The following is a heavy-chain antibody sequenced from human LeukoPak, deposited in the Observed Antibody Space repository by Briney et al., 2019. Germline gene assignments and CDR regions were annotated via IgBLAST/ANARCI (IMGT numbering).Heavy chain of an antibody. V-gene: IGHV3-21*04. Sequence: KPGGSLRLSCAASGFTFSSYSMNWVRQAPGKGLEWVSSISSSSSYIYYADSVKGRFTISRDNAKNSLYLQMNSLRAEDTAVYYCARELSGVVVPAAMPGYYYYGMDVWGQGTTVTVSS. CDR1: GFTFSSYS. D-gene: IGHD2-2*01. CDR3: ARELSGVVVPAAMPGYYYYGMDV. CDR2: ISSSSSYI. J-gene: IGHJ6*02.